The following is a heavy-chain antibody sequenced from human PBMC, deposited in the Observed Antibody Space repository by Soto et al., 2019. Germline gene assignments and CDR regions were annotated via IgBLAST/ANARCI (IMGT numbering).Heavy chain of an antibody. V-gene: IGHV3-48*02. Sequence: EVQVVESGGGLIQPGGSLRLSCAGSEFDFSKYNMDWVRQAPGKGLEWISYISNTSRTKFYADTVKGRFTISRDNARSSLFLEMYRLRDEDTAIYYCARDGNRGYDMDVWGQGTTVTVSS. D-gene: IGHD1-1*01. J-gene: IGHJ6*02. CDR3: ARDGNRGYDMDV. CDR1: EFDFSKYN. CDR2: ISNTSRTK.